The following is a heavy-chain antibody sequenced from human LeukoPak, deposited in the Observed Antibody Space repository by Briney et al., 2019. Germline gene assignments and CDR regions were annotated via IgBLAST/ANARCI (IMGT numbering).Heavy chain of an antibody. D-gene: IGHD3-9*01. J-gene: IGHJ3*02. CDR3: ARDPYDTTFHDAFDI. CDR1: GGSISSSNW. V-gene: IGHV4-4*02. Sequence: TSGTLSLTCAVSGGSISSSNWWSWVRPPPGKGLEWIGEIYHSGSTNYNPSLKSRVTISVDKSKHQFSLKLSSVTAADTAVYYCARDPYDTTFHDAFDIWGQGTMVTVSS. CDR2: IYHSGST.